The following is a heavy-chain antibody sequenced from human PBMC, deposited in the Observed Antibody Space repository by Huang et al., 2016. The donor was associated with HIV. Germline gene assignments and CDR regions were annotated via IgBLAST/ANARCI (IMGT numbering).Heavy chain of an antibody. CDR2: VAFDGSTK. Sequence: QVQLVESGGGVVQPGRSLRLSCTASGFRFSSYGMTWVRQAPGKGVEWVEFVAFDGSTKDSADSVKGRFTISRDNSKNTLYLQMNSLTVEDTAVYYCAKDKYLMSTILAYYFDCWGQGTLVTVSS. J-gene: IGHJ4*02. CDR3: AKDKYLMSTILAYYFDC. CDR1: GFRFSSYG. V-gene: IGHV3-30*18. D-gene: IGHD3-3*01.